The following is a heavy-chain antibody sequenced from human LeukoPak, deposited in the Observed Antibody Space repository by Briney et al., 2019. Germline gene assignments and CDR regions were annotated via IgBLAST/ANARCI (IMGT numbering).Heavy chain of an antibody. Sequence: PGGSLRLSCAASGFTVGSNYMSWVRQAPGKGLEWVSVIYSGGSTYYADSVKGRFTISRDNSKNTLYLQMNSLRAEDTAVYYCARVHYDSSGYYSDYYYGMDVWGQGTTVTVSS. CDR2: IYSGGST. CDR1: GFTVGSNY. V-gene: IGHV3-66*01. D-gene: IGHD3-22*01. CDR3: ARVHYDSSGYYSDYYYGMDV. J-gene: IGHJ6*02.